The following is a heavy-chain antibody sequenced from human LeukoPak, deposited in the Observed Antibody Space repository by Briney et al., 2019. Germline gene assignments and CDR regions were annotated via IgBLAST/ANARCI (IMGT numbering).Heavy chain of an antibody. V-gene: IGHV3-23*01. D-gene: IGHD3-22*01. Sequence: GGSLRLSCAASGFTFSSYAMSWVRQAPGKGLEWVSAISGSGGSTYYADSVKGRFTFSRDNAKNSLYLQMNSLRAEDTALYYCATAVDDSSGYYYLRFWGQGTLVTVSS. CDR2: ISGSGGST. J-gene: IGHJ4*02. CDR1: GFTFSSYA. CDR3: ATAVDDSSGYYYLRF.